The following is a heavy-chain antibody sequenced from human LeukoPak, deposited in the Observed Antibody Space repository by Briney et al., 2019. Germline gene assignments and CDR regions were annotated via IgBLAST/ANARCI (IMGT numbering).Heavy chain of an antibody. V-gene: IGHV5-51*01. Sequence: GESLKISCKGSGYSFTNYWIGWVRQMPGKGLEWMGIIYPGDSDSRYSPSFQGQVTISVDKSISTAYLQCSSLKASDTAMYYCARRSSSWPGYFDYWGRGSLVTVSS. CDR1: GYSFTNYW. CDR2: IYPGDSDS. D-gene: IGHD6-13*01. CDR3: ARRSSSWPGYFDY. J-gene: IGHJ4*02.